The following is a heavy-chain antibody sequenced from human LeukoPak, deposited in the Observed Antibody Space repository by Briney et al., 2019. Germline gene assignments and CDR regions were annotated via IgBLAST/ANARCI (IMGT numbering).Heavy chain of an antibody. V-gene: IGHV3-23*01. CDR1: GFTFSSYA. CDR2: ISGSGGST. J-gene: IGHJ4*02. CDR3: GLTLLWFGEAGGYFDY. D-gene: IGHD3-10*01. Sequence: GGSLRLSCAASGFTFSSYAMSWVRQAPGKGLEWVSAISGSGGSTYYADSVKGRFTISRDNSKNTLYLQMNSLRAEDTAVYYWGLTLLWFGEAGGYFDYWGQGTLVTVSS.